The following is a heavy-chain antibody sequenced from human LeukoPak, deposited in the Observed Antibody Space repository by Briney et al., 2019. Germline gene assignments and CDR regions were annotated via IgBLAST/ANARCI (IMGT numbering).Heavy chain of an antibody. CDR2: INPNSGGT. CDR1: GYTFTGYY. J-gene: IGHJ6*03. Sequence: GASVKVSCKAPGYTFTGYYMHWVRQAPGQGLEWMGWINPNSGGTNYAQKFQGRVTMTRNTSISTAYMELSSLRSEDTAVYYCARIMDYYYYMDVWGKGTTVTISS. CDR3: ARIMDYYYYMDV. D-gene: IGHD3-16*01. V-gene: IGHV1-2*02.